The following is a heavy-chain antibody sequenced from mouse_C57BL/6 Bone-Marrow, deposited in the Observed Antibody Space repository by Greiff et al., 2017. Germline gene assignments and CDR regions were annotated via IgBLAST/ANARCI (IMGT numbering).Heavy chain of an antibody. Sequence: QVQLQQPGAELVKPGASVKMSCKASGYTFTSYWITWVKQRPGQGLEWIGDIYPGSGSTNYNEKFKRKATLTVDKSSSTAYMQLKSLTSEDSAVYYCASITTVVEYYAMDYWGQGTSVTVSS. V-gene: IGHV1-55*01. CDR1: GYTFTSYW. D-gene: IGHD1-1*01. CDR2: IYPGSGST. J-gene: IGHJ4*01. CDR3: ASITTVVEYYAMDY.